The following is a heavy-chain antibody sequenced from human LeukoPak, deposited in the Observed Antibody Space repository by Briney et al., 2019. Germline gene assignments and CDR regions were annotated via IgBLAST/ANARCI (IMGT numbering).Heavy chain of an antibody. Sequence: KPSETLSLTCTVSGGSISSSSYYWGWIRQPPGKGLEWIGSIYYSGSTYYNPSLKSRVTISVDTSKNQFSLKLSSVTAADTAVYYCAKTSGDSGSYPYYYYYMDVWGKGTTVTVSS. V-gene: IGHV4-39*07. D-gene: IGHD1-26*01. CDR1: GGSISSSSYY. CDR3: AKTSGDSGSYPYYYYYMDV. CDR2: IYYSGST. J-gene: IGHJ6*03.